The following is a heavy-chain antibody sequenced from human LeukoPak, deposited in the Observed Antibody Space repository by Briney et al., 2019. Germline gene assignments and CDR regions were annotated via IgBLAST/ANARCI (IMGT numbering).Heavy chain of an antibody. CDR1: GYTFTSYA. D-gene: IGHD3-9*01. Sequence: GASVKVSCKASGYTFTSYAMNWVRQAPGQGLEWMGWINTNTGNPTYAQGFTGRFVFSLDTSVSTAYLQISSLKAEDTAVYYCARLNDYDILTGPNYYYYMDVWGKGTTVTVSS. CDR3: ARLNDYDILTGPNYYYYMDV. CDR2: INTNTGNP. V-gene: IGHV7-4-1*02. J-gene: IGHJ6*03.